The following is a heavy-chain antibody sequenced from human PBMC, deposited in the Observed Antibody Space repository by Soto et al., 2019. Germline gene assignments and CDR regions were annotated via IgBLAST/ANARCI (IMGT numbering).Heavy chain of an antibody. CDR1: GGTFSSYS. V-gene: IGHV1-69*02. CDR3: ARGLRHDTSGTDS. Sequence: QVQLVQSGAEVKNPGSSVKVSCKASGGTFSSYSISWVRQAPGQGLEWMGRIIPILGIVNYAQKFQGRVTISADKSTTTADMELSSLRPGDTAVYYCARGLRHDTSGTDSWGQGPVVTVSS. CDR2: IIPILGIV. J-gene: IGHJ4*02. D-gene: IGHD6-19*01.